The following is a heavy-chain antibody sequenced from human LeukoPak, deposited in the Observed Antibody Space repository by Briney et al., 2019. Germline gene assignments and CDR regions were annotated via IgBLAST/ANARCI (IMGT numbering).Heavy chain of an antibody. V-gene: IGHV3-23*01. J-gene: IGHJ6*02. CDR3: AKDTLGDFWSGYYTNYYGMDV. CDR2: ISGSGGST. CDR1: GFTFSSYA. Sequence: GGSLRLSCAASGFTFSSYAMSWVRQAPGKGLEWVSAISGSGGSTYYADSVKGRFTISRDNSKNTLYLQMNSLRAEDTAVYYCAKDTLGDFWSGYYTNYYGMDVWGQGTTVTVSS. D-gene: IGHD3-3*01.